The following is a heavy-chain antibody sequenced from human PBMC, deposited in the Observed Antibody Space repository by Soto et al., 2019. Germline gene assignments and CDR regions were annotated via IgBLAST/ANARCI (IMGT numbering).Heavy chain of an antibody. V-gene: IGHV3-23*01. CDR1: GFTFSSYS. D-gene: IGHD6-13*01. Sequence: PGGSLRLSCAASGFTFSSYSMSWVRQAPGKGLEWVSAITNSGGSTYYADSVKGRFTISRDNSKNTLWLQMNSLRAEDTAVYYCARGMEQQLVWGWFDPWGQGTLVTVSS. CDR2: ITNSGGST. J-gene: IGHJ5*02. CDR3: ARGMEQQLVWGWFDP.